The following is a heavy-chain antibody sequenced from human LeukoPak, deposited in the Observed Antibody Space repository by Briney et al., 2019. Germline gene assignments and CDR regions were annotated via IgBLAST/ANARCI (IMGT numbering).Heavy chain of an antibody. CDR1: GFTFSSYS. D-gene: IGHD7-27*01. CDR2: ISSSSSYI. CDR3: ARGPWGYFDY. V-gene: IGHV3-21*01. Sequence: GGSLRLFCAASGFTFSSYSMNWVRQAPGKGLEWVSSISSSSSYIYYADSVKGRFTISRDNAKNSLYLQMNSLRAEDTAVYYCARGPWGYFDYWGQGTLVTVSS. J-gene: IGHJ4*02.